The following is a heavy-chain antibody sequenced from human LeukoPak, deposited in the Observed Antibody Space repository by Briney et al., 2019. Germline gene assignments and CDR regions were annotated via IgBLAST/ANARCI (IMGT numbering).Heavy chain of an antibody. CDR2: IKSKTDGGTT. CDR3: ARDPGPNADFIAVPAD. V-gene: IGHV3-15*01. CDR1: GFIFSNAW. J-gene: IGHJ4*02. Sequence: SGGSLRLSCAASGFIFSNAWMSWVRQAPGKGLEWVGRIKSKTDGGTTDYAAPVKGRFTISRDDSKNTLYLQMNSLRAEDTAVYYCARDPGPNADFIAVPADWGQGTLVTVSS. D-gene: IGHD2-2*01.